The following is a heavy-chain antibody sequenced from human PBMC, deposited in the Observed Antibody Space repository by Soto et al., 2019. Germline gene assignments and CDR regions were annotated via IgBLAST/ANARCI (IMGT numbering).Heavy chain of an antibody. J-gene: IGHJ4*02. CDR1: NGSISSRSSY. V-gene: IGHV4-39*01. CDR2: IYYIGST. D-gene: IGHD4-17*01. CDR3: GGQDYCPQMFYFEN. Sequence: QLQLQESGSGLVKPSETLSLTCIVSNGSISSRSSYWGWIRQPPGKGLEWIGSIYYIGSTYYNPSLKTRVNISIDTSKTKFSLTMNSVTAADTAVYFCGGQDYCPQMFYFENWGQGAL.